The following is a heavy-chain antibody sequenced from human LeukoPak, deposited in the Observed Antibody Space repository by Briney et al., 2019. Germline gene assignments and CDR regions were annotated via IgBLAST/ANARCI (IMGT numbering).Heavy chain of an antibody. CDR2: INHSGST. Sequence: PSETLSFTCAVYGGSFSGYYWSWIRQPPGNGLEWIGEINHSGSTNYNPSLKSRVTISVDTSKNQFSLKLSSVTAADTAVYYCARVSIPDCSSTSCYEVFDYWGQGTLVTVSS. CDR3: ARVSIPDCSSTSCYEVFDY. D-gene: IGHD2-2*01. J-gene: IGHJ4*02. CDR1: GGSFSGYY. V-gene: IGHV4-34*01.